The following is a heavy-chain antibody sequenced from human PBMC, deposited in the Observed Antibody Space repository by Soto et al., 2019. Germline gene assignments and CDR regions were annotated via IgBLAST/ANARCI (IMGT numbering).Heavy chain of an antibody. CDR3: ARDGVDTAMVNNWFDL. CDR1: GYTFTSYG. CDR2: ISAYNGNT. D-gene: IGHD5-18*01. Sequence: GASVKVSCKASGYTFTSYGISWVRQAPGQGLEWMGWISAYNGNTNYAQKLQGRVTMTTDTSTSTAYMELRSLRSDDTAVYYCARDGVDTAMVNNWFDLWGQGTLVTVSS. J-gene: IGHJ5*02. V-gene: IGHV1-18*01.